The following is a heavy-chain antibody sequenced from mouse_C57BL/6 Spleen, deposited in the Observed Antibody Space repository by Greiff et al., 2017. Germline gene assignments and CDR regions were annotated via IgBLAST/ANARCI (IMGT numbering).Heavy chain of an antibody. J-gene: IGHJ2*01. V-gene: IGHV1-59*01. Sequence: QVHVKQPGAELVRPGTSVKLSCKASGYTFTSYWMHWVKQRPGQGLEWIGVIDPSDSYTNYNQKFKGKATLTVDTSSSTAYMQLSSLTSEDSAVYYCARSRLGDYWGQGTTLTVSS. CDR1: GYTFTSYW. CDR2: IDPSDSYT. CDR3: ARSRLGDY. D-gene: IGHD4-1*01.